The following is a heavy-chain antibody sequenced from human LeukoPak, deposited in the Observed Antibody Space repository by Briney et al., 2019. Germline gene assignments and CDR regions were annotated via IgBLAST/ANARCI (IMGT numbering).Heavy chain of an antibody. Sequence: GGALKLSCAASGFTFSGSAIHWVRQSSGKGLEWGGQIDKKDKGYATATAYAASVKGRFTISRDDSINTAYLQMKSLKTEDTALYYCTRDSGTYNWFDPWGQGTLVTVSS. J-gene: IGHJ5*02. CDR2: IDKKDKGYATAT. V-gene: IGHV3-73*01. D-gene: IGHD1-26*01. CDR3: TRDSGTYNWFDP. CDR1: GFTFSGSA.